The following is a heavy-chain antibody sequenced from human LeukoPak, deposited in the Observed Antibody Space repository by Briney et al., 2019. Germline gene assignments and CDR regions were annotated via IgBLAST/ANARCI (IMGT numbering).Heavy chain of an antibody. Sequence: PSETLSLTCIVPGGSISSSSYYWAWIRQSPGKGLESIGTFSSGGSAYYNPSLTSRVPISKDTSDNQFSLMLYYVTCADTAVYFGAIKQTGTMYDVWGQETQVTVSS. CDR1: GGSISSSSYY. CDR2: FSSGGSA. CDR3: AIKQTGTMYDV. D-gene: IGHD1-7*01. J-gene: IGHJ4*02. V-gene: IGHV4-39*07.